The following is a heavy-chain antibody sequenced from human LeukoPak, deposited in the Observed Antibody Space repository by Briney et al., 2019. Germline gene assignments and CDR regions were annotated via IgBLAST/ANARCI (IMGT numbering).Heavy chain of an antibody. Sequence: SETLSLTCTVSGGSISSSSYYWGWIRQPPGKGLEWIGEINHSGSTSYNPSLKSRVTISVDTSKNQFSLKLSSVTAADTAVYYCARYVAEVDYWGQGTLVTVSS. V-gene: IGHV4-39*07. J-gene: IGHJ4*02. D-gene: IGHD2-21*01. CDR2: INHSGST. CDR3: ARYVAEVDY. CDR1: GGSISSSSYY.